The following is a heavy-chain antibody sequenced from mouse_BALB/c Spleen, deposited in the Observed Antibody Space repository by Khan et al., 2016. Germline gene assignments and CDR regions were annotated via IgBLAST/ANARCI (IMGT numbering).Heavy chain of an antibody. J-gene: IGHJ4*01. Sequence: VQLQQSGPELVKPGASVKVSCKASGYTFTTYTMYWVKQSHGKNLEWIGYIDPYNGNTTYNQKFKGKATLTVDKSSSTAYMHLNSLASDDSAVSYCASDLLWYAMDYWGQGTSVTVSS. CDR2: IDPYNGNT. D-gene: IGHD2-1*01. V-gene: IGHV1S135*01. CDR1: GYTFTTYT. CDR3: ASDLLWYAMDY.